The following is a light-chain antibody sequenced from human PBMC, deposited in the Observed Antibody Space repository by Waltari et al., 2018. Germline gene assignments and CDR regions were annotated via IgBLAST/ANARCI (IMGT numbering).Light chain of an antibody. V-gene: IGLV1-47*01. CDR1: SSNIGSNY. CDR3: AAWDDSLSGWV. Sequence: QSVLTQPPSASGTPGQRVTISCSGSSSNIGSNYVYWYQQLPGTAPKLLIYRNNQRPSGVPDRCAGSKSGTSASLASSGRRSEDEADYYCAAWDDSLSGWVFGGGTKLTVL. CDR2: RNN. J-gene: IGLJ3*02.